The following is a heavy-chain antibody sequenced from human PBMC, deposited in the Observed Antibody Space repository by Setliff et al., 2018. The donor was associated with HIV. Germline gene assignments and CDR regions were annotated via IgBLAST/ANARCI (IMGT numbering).Heavy chain of an antibody. D-gene: IGHD4-17*01. CDR1: GGAFTSYA. CDR3: APDFGDNWFDP. CDR2: IIPVYRTT. V-gene: IGHV1-69*06. J-gene: IGHJ5*02. Sequence: GASVKVSCKASGGAFTSYAFSWVRQAPGQGLEWMGRIIPVYRTTDYAPQFQGRVTITADKSTSTVYMDLSNLRSDDTATYYCAPDFGDNWFDPWGQGTLVTVSS.